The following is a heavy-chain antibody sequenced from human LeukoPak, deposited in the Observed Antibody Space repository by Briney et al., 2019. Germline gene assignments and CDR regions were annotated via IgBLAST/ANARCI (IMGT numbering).Heavy chain of an antibody. CDR3: ARSEKLSNAFDI. CDR2: ISSSSSYI. Sequence: KTGGSLRLSCAASGFTFSSYSMNWVRQAPGKGLQWVSSISSSSSYIFYADSVKGRFTISRDSAKNSLYLQMNSLRAEDTAVCYCARSEKLSNAFDIWGQGTMVTVSS. D-gene: IGHD3-10*01. V-gene: IGHV3-21*01. CDR1: GFTFSSYS. J-gene: IGHJ3*02.